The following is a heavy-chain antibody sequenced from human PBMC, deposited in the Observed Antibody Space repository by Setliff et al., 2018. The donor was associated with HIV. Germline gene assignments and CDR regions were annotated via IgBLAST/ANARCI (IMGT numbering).Heavy chain of an antibody. Sequence: ASVKVSCKASGYTFSSYYMHWVRQATGQGLEWMGIINPSGGSTSYAQKFQGWITMTRDTSISTAYMEVSRLRSDDTAVYYCARDHCSSSGCYEYSYYGMDVWGQGTTVTVSS. J-gene: IGHJ6*02. CDR2: INPSGGST. V-gene: IGHV1-46*01. CDR1: GYTFSSYY. D-gene: IGHD2-2*01. CDR3: ARDHCSSSGCYEYSYYGMDV.